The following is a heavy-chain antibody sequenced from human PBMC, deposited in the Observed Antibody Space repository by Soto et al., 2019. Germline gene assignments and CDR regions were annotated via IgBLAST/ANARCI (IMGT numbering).Heavy chain of an antibody. CDR1: SGSINSDGYY. Sequence: QVQLQESGPGLVKPSQTLSLTCTVSSGSINSDGYYWSWIRQHPGKGLEWIGYIHYSGNTYYNPSLKSRINISIDTSKNQFSLQLSSVTVADTAVYFCARDSLDSSGNFMRHPDAFDVWGQGTGVAVSS. D-gene: IGHD3-22*01. CDR3: ARDSLDSSGNFMRHPDAFDV. V-gene: IGHV4-31*03. J-gene: IGHJ3*01. CDR2: IHYSGNT.